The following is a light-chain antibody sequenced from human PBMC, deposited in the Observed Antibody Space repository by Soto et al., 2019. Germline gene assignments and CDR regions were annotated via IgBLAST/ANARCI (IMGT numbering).Light chain of an antibody. CDR3: CSYAGSSTFVV. CDR2: EVS. Sequence: QSALTQPASVSGSPGQSITISCTGTSSDVGSYNLVSWYQQHPGTATKLMIYEVSKRPSGVSNRFSGSKSGNTASLTISGLQAEDEADYYCCSYAGSSTFVVFGGGTKLTVL. CDR1: SSDVGSYNL. J-gene: IGLJ2*01. V-gene: IGLV2-23*02.